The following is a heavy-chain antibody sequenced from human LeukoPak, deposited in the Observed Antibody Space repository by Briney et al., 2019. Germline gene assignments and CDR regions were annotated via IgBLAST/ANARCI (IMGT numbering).Heavy chain of an antibody. CDR3: ARDRTGWLQADY. D-gene: IGHD5-24*01. CDR1: NDSISSGRYY. CDR2: IYTSGST. J-gene: IGHJ4*02. V-gene: IGHV4-61*02. Sequence: SQTLSLTCSFSNDSISSGRYYWIWIRQPAGKGLEWIGRIYTSGSTNYNPSLKSRVIISVDTSKNQFSLSLSSVTAADTAVYYCARDRTGWLQADYWGPGTLVTVSS.